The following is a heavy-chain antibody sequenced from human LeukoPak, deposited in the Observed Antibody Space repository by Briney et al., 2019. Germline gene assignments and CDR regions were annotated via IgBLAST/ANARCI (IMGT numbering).Heavy chain of an antibody. CDR1: GGSVSDYY. CDR2: IYHTGST. J-gene: IGHJ6*04. CDR3: ARLDV. V-gene: IGHV4-59*02. Sequence: SETLSLTCTISGGSVSDYYWSWIRQSPGKGLEWIGYIYHTGSTSYSPSLKSRVTMSVDTSKNQFSLKLSSVTAADTAVYYCARLDVWGKGTTVTISS.